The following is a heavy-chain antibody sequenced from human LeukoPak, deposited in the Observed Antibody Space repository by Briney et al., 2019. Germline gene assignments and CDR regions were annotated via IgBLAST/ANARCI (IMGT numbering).Heavy chain of an antibody. D-gene: IGHD1-26*01. Sequence: QTGGSLRLSCAASGFTFSSYAMTWVRQAPGKGLEWVSIVNGSGNNTKYADSVKGRFTISRDNSKNTLYPHMSSLRAEDTAIYYCAKKSNSATFDYWGQGTLVTVSS. J-gene: IGHJ4*02. V-gene: IGHV3-23*01. CDR1: GFTFSSYA. CDR3: AKKSNSATFDY. CDR2: VNGSGNNT.